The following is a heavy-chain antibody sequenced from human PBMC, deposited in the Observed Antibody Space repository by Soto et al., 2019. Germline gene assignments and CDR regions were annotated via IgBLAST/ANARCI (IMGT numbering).Heavy chain of an antibody. CDR2: ISAYNGNT. V-gene: IGHV1-18*01. CDR3: ARDGTNANLHYYYYYGRDV. D-gene: IGHD1-1*01. Sequence: ASVKVSCKASGYTFTSYGISWVRQAPGQGLEWMGWISAYNGNTNYAQKLQGRVTMTTDTSTSTAYLELRSLRSNDTAVYYCARDGTNANLHYYYYYGRDVWGQGTTVTVSS. CDR1: GYTFTSYG. J-gene: IGHJ6*02.